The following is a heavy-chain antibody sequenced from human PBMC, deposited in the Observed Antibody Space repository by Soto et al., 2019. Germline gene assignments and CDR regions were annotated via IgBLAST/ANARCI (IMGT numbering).Heavy chain of an antibody. CDR1: GVTFSSYG. Sequence: GGSLRLSCAASGVTFSSYGMHWVRQAPGKGLEWVAVIWYDGSNKYYADSVKGRFTISRDNSKNTLYLQMNSLRAEDTAVYYCASNSFRSLRYFDLHYWGQGTLVTVSS. CDR2: IWYDGSNK. J-gene: IGHJ4*02. D-gene: IGHD3-9*01. V-gene: IGHV3-33*01. CDR3: ASNSFRSLRYFDLHY.